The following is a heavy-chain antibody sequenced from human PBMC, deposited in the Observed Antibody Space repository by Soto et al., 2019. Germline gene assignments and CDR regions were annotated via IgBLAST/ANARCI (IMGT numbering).Heavy chain of an antibody. D-gene: IGHD5-12*01. V-gene: IGHV3-7*01. CDR2: IKRDGSAS. CDR3: ARDQGREILASAFDF. Sequence: VQLVESGGGLVQPGESLRLSCAASGFSFTSHWMSWVRQAPGKGLEWVATIKRDGSASYYLGSVKGRFTISRDNANDSLFLEMTSLRAEDTAVYYCARDQGREILASAFDFWGQGTKVTDSS. J-gene: IGHJ3*01. CDR1: GFSFTSHW.